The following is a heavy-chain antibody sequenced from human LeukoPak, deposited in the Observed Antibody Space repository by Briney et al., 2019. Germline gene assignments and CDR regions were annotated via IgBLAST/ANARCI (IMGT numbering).Heavy chain of an antibody. D-gene: IGHD2-15*01. CDR1: GGSISSYY. Sequence: SETLSLTCTASGGSISSYYWTWIRQPPGKGLEWMGYISYSGSTNYNPSLKSRVTISVDTSKNQFSLKLSSVTAADTAVYYCARDHRYCSGSSCYSDAFDIWGQGTVVTVSS. CDR3: ARDHRYCSGSSCYSDAFDI. J-gene: IGHJ3*02. CDR2: ISYSGST. V-gene: IGHV4-59*01.